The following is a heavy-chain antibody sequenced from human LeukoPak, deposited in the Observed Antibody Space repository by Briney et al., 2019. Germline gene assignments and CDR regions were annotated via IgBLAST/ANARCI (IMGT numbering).Heavy chain of an antibody. D-gene: IGHD6-19*01. Sequence: SETLSLTCAVYGGSFSGYYWSWIRQPPGKGLEWIGEINHSGSTNYNPSLKSRVTISVDTSKNQFSLKLSSVTAADTAVYYCARTSIAVAQGLDYWGQGTLVTVPS. J-gene: IGHJ4*02. CDR1: GGSFSGYY. V-gene: IGHV4-34*01. CDR3: ARTSIAVAQGLDY. CDR2: INHSGST.